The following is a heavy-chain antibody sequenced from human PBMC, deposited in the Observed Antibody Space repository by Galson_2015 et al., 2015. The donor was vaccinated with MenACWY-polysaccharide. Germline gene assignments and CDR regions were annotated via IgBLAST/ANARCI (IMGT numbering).Heavy chain of an antibody. D-gene: IGHD3-10*01. CDR1: GFTFSSYD. Sequence: SLRLSCAASGFTFSSYDMHWVRQAPGKGLEWVTFIRSDASYKHYAESVRGRFSVSRGNSKNTLHLQMNGLRVEDTAVYYCAGGSGTYSPDYWGQGTLVTVSS. CDR2: IRSDASYK. CDR3: AGGSGTYSPDY. J-gene: IGHJ4*02. V-gene: IGHV3-30*02.